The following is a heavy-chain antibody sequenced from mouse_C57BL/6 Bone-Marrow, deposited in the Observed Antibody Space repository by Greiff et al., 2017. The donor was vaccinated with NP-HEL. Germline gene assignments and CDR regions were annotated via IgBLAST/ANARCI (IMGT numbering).Heavy chain of an antibody. CDR2: ISSGGSYT. J-gene: IGHJ2*01. CDR3: ARHGYYGSSPYFDY. V-gene: IGHV5-6*01. D-gene: IGHD1-1*01. CDR1: GFTFSSYG. Sequence: EVKLQESGGDLVKPGGSLKLSCAASGFTFSSYGMSWVRQTPDKRLEWVATISSGGSYTYYPDSVKGRFTISRDNAKNTLYLQMSSLKSEDTAMYCCARHGYYGSSPYFDYWGQGTTLTVSS.